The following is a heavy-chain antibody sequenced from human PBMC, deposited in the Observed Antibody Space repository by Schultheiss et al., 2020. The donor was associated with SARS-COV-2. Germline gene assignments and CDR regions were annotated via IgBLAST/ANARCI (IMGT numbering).Heavy chain of an antibody. V-gene: IGHV3-11*01. CDR3: SRGVGTLKHIDY. Sequence: GGSLRLSCAAAGFTFDDFAMSWVRQAPGKGLEWISYISDSGSTINYADSVKGRFTISRDNAKNSLYLQMNTLRADDTAVYYCSRGVGTLKHIDYWGQGILVTVAS. D-gene: IGHD1-1*01. CDR2: ISDSGSTI. J-gene: IGHJ4*02. CDR1: GFTFDDFA.